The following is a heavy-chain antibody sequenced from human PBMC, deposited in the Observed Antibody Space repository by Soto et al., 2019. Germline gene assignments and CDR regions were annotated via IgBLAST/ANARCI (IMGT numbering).Heavy chain of an antibody. CDR1: GYAFTTYG. V-gene: IGHV1-18*01. CDR3: ARGRHGDY. CDR2: ISAHNGNT. J-gene: IGHJ4*02. Sequence: QVHLVQSGAEVKKPGASVKVSCQASGYAFTTYGITWVRQAPGQGLEWMGWISAHNGNTNYAQKLQGRVTVTRDTSTSTAYMELRSLRYEDTAVYYCARGRHGDYWGQGALVTVSS.